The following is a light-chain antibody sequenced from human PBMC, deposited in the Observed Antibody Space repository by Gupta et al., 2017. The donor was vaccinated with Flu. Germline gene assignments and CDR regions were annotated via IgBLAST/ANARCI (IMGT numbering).Light chain of an antibody. CDR2: IND. V-gene: IGLV1-47*02. J-gene: IGLJ3*02. Sequence: QSVLTQPPSPSGTPGQGVTISCSGSSSNIGTNYVYWYQQFPETAPKLLIYINDQRPSGVPDRFACSTSGTSASPVTSGLRSEDDADDYWSAWAASMGGSCVFGGGTKLTVL. CDR1: SSNIGTNY. CDR3: SAWAASMGGSCV.